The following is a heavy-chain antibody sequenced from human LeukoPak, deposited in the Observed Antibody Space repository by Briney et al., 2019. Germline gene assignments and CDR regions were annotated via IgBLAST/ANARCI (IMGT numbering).Heavy chain of an antibody. D-gene: IGHD3-10*01. J-gene: IGHJ4*02. CDR2: ISYDGSNK. CDR1: GFTFSSYA. Sequence: PGGSLRLSCAASGFTFSSYAMHWVRQAPGKGLEWVAVISYDGSNKYYADSVKGRFTISRDNSKNTLYLQMSSLRAEDTAVYYCARGPDGSGSPLLIDYWGQGTLVTVSS. V-gene: IGHV3-30-3*01. CDR3: ARGPDGSGSPLLIDY.